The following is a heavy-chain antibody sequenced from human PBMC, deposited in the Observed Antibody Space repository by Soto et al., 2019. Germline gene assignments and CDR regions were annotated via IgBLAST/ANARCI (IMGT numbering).Heavy chain of an antibody. J-gene: IGHJ6*02. D-gene: IGHD5-18*01. V-gene: IGHV4-31*03. CDR3: ARTNVDTAMADYYYYGMDV. CDR2: IYYSGST. CDR1: GGSISSGGYY. Sequence: PSETLSLTCTVSGGSISSGGYYWSWIRQHPGKGLEWIGYIYYSGSTYYNPSLKSRVTISVDTSKNQFSLKLSSVTAADTAVYYCARTNVDTAMADYYYYGMDVWGQGTTVTVSS.